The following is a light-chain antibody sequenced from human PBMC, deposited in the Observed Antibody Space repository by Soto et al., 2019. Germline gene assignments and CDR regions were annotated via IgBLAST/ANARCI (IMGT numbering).Light chain of an antibody. Sequence: EIVLTQSPGTLSLSPGDGATLSCRASQSLGSTSLAWYQHQPGQSPRLLIYGVSSRATGTPDRFSGSGSGTDFTLTISRLEPEDFAMYYCQQYDSYSLTFGGGTRVEIK. V-gene: IGKV3-20*01. CDR2: GVS. J-gene: IGKJ4*01. CDR1: QSLGSTS. CDR3: QQYDSYSLT.